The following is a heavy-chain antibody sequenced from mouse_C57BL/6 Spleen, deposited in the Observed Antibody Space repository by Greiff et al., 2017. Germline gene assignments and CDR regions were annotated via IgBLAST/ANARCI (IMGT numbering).Heavy chain of an antibody. D-gene: IGHD1-1*01. Sequence: EVKVEESGGGLVQPGGSMKLSCVASGFTFSNYWMNWVRQSPEKGLEWVAQIRLKSDNYATHYAESVKGRFTISRDDSKSNVYLQMNNLRAEDTGIYYCTELPLYYAMDYWGQGTSVTVSS. CDR3: TELPLYYAMDY. CDR1: GFTFSNYW. V-gene: IGHV6-3*01. J-gene: IGHJ4*01. CDR2: IRLKSDNYAT.